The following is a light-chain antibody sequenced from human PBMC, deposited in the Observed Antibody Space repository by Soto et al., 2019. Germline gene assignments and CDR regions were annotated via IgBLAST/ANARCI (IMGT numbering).Light chain of an antibody. CDR3: QQYYSTPRE. CDR2: WAY. CDR1: QSVLYSSNNKNY. J-gene: IGKJ4*02. Sequence: DIVMTQSPDSLAVSLGERATINCKSSQSVLYSSNNKNYLAWYQQKPGQPHKLLIYWAYTRESGVPDRFSGSGSGTDFTLTISSLQAEDVAVYYCQQYYSTPREFGGGTKVDIK. V-gene: IGKV4-1*01.